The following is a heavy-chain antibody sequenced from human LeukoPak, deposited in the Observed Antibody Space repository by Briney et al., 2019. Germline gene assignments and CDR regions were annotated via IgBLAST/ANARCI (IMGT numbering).Heavy chain of an antibody. D-gene: IGHD3-16*01. CDR3: ARGQTWGAFDI. V-gene: IGHV4-31*03. CDR1: GGSISSGGYY. J-gene: IGHJ3*02. Sequence: PSETLSLTCTVSGGSISSGGYYWSWIRQHPGKGLEWIGYIYYSGSTYYNPSLKSRVTISVDTSKNQFSLKLSSVTAADTAVYYCARGQTWGAFDIWGQGTMVTVSS. CDR2: IYYSGST.